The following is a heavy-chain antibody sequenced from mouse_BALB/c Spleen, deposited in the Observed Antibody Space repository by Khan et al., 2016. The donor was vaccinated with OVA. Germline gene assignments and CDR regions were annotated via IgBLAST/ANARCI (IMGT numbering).Heavy chain of an antibody. CDR2: TNPTNGRT. J-gene: IGHJ2*01. Sequence: QVQLQQSGAELVKAGASVKMSCKASGYTFTSYWMHWVKQRLGQGLEWFAETNPTNGRTYYNEKFKSKATLTVDKSSSTAYMLLSGPNIEDSAVYYCSRIKKIVATYVDYWGQGTTLTVSS. V-gene: IGHV1S81*02. D-gene: IGHD1-1*01. CDR3: SRIKKIVATYVDY. CDR1: GYTFTSYW.